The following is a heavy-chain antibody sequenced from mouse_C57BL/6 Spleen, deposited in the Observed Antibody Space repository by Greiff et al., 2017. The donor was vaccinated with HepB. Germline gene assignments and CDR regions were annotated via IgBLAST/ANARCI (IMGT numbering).Heavy chain of an antibody. CDR1: GYTFTSYW. CDR3: AISWDYHYAMDY. J-gene: IGHJ4*01. D-gene: IGHD2-4*01. Sequence: VQLQQSGAELVRPGSSVKLSCKASGYTFTSYWMHWVKQRPIQGLEWIGNIDPSDSETHYNQKFKDKATLTVDKSSRTAYMQLSSLTSEDSAVYYCAISWDYHYAMDYWGQGTSVTVAS. CDR2: IDPSDSET. V-gene: IGHV1-52*01.